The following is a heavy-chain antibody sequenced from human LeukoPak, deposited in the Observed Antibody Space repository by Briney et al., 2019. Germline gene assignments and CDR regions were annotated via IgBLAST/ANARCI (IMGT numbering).Heavy chain of an antibody. J-gene: IGHJ3*02. CDR3: ARPGEGSGYSHDAFDI. D-gene: IGHD3-3*01. CDR2: IWYDGSNK. V-gene: IGHV3-33*01. CDR1: GFTFSSYG. Sequence: GRSLRLSCAASGFTFSSYGMHWVRQAPGKGLEWVAVIWYDGSNKYYADSVKGRFTISRDNSKNTLYLQMNSLRAEDTAVYYCARPGEGSGYSHDAFDIWGQGTMVTVSS.